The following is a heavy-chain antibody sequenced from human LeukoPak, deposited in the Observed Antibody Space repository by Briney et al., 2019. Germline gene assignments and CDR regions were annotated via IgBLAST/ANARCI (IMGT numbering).Heavy chain of an antibody. CDR3: ARDRRRYYGSGSYWADY. CDR1: GFTFSSYG. Sequence: GRSLRLSCAASGFTFSSYGMHWVRQAPGKGLEWVAVIWYDGSNKYYADSVKGRFTISRDNSENTLYLQMNSLRAEDTAVYYCARDRRRYYGSGSYWADYWGQGTLVTVSS. CDR2: IWYDGSNK. D-gene: IGHD3-10*01. V-gene: IGHV3-33*01. J-gene: IGHJ4*02.